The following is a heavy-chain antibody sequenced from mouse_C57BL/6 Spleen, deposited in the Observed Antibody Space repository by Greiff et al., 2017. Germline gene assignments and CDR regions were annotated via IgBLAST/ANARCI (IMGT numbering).Heavy chain of an antibody. V-gene: IGHV1-69*01. CDR2: IDPYDSYT. CDR1: GYTFTSYW. J-gene: IGHJ3*01. CDR3: ARAEGGYYGSQGFAY. D-gene: IGHD2-1*01. Sequence: VQLQQSGAELVMPGASVKLSCKASGYTFTSYWMHWVKQRPGQGLEWIGEIDPYDSYTNYNQKFKGKSTLTVDKSSSTAYMQRSSLTSEDSAVYYGARAEGGYYGSQGFAYWGQGTLVTVSA.